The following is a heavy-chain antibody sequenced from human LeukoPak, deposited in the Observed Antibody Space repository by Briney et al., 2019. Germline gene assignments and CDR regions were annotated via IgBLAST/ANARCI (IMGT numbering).Heavy chain of an antibody. V-gene: IGHV3-53*01. CDR1: GFPFITSY. J-gene: IGHJ6*02. CDR2: IYSGGRT. CDR3: ARDSRVSDYYYGMDV. Sequence: PGGSLRLSCAASGFPFITSYVSWVRRAPGKGLEGVSLIYSGGRTDYADSVKGRFTISRDNSKNTLYLQMNSLRAEDTAVYYCARDSRVSDYYYGMDVWGQGTTVTVSS. D-gene: IGHD3-10*01.